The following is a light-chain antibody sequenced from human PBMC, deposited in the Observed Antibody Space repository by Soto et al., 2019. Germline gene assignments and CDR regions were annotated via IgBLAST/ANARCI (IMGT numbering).Light chain of an antibody. Sequence: QLVLTQPPSASASLGASVTLTCTLSSGYSNDEVDWYQQRPGKGPRFVMRVGAGGIVGSKGDGIPDRFSVLASALNRSLTIKNIQEEDESDYHCGADHGSGSNFAVVFGGGTKLTVL. J-gene: IGLJ2*01. V-gene: IGLV9-49*01. CDR3: GADHGSGSNFAVV. CDR2: VGAGGIVG. CDR1: SGYSNDE.